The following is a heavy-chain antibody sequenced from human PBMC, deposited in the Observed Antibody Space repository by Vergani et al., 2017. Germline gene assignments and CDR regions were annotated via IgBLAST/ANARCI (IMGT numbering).Heavy chain of an antibody. D-gene: IGHD2-2*01. CDR2: INHSGST. V-gene: IGHV4-34*01. CDR3: ARGKGYCSSTSCYGVNYFDY. Sequence: QVQLQQWGAGLLKPSETLSLTCAVYGGSFSGYYWSWIRQPPGKGLEWIGEINHSGSTNYNPSLKSRVTISVDTSKNQFSLKLSSVTAADTAVYYCARGKGYCSSTSCYGVNYFDYWGQGTLVTVSS. CDR1: GGSFSGYY. J-gene: IGHJ4*02.